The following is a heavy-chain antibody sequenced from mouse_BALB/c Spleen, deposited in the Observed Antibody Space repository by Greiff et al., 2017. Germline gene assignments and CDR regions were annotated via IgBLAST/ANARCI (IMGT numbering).Heavy chain of an antibody. CDR3: AFYYDYGFAY. D-gene: IGHD2-4*01. Sequence: EVQLQQSGPGLVKPSQSLSLTCSVTGYSITSGYYWNWIRQFPGNKLEWMGYISYDGSNNYNPSLKNRISITRDTSKNQFFLKLNSVTTEDTATYYCAFYYDYGFAYWGQGTLVTVSA. CDR2: ISYDGSN. J-gene: IGHJ3*01. CDR1: GYSITSGYY. V-gene: IGHV3-6*02.